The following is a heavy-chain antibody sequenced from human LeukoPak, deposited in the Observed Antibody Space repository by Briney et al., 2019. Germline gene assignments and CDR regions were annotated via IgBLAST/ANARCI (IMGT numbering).Heavy chain of an antibody. CDR3: AREGTSQQLLPPYFDY. D-gene: IGHD6-13*01. V-gene: IGHV3-30-3*01. Sequence: PGGSLRLSCAASGFTFSSYAMHWVRQAPGKGLEWVAVISYDGSNKYYADSVKGRFTISRDNSKNTLYLQMNSLRAEDTAVYYCAREGTSQQLLPPYFDYWGQGTLVTVSS. CDR1: GFTFSSYA. CDR2: ISYDGSNK. J-gene: IGHJ4*02.